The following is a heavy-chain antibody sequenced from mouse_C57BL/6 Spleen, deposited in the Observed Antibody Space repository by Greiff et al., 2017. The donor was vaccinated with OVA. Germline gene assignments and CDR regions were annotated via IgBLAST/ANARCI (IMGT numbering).Heavy chain of an antibody. CDR2: INPGSGGT. V-gene: IGHV1-54*01. D-gene: IGHD1-1*01. Sequence: QVQLQQSGAELVRPGTSVKVSCKASGYAFTNYLIEWVKQRPGQGLEWIGVINPGSGGTNYNEKFKGKATLTADKSSSTAYMQLSSLTSEDSAVDFCARSNYYGSSYGYWGQGTTLTVSS. CDR3: ARSNYYGSSYGY. J-gene: IGHJ2*01. CDR1: GYAFTNYL.